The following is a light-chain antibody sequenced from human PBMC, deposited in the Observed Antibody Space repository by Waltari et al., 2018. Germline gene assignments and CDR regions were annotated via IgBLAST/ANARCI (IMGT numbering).Light chain of an antibody. V-gene: IGKV4-1*01. CDR1: QSVLYTPNNKNY. J-gene: IGKJ4*01. Sequence: IVMTQSPDSLAVSLGERATIKCKSSQSVLYTPNNKNYLAWYQHKPGQSPKLLLYWASTRESGVPDRFSGSGSGTDFTLTISSLQAEDVAVYYCQQYYTTPLTFGGGTKVEI. CDR2: WAS. CDR3: QQYYTTPLT.